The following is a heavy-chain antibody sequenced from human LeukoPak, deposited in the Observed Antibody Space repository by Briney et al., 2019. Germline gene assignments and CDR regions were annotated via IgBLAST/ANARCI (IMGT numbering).Heavy chain of an antibody. Sequence: PSQTLSLTCAVSGGSISSGGYSWSWIRQPPGKGLEWIGYIYHSGSTYYNPSLKSRVTISVDRSKNQFSLKLSSVTAADTAVYYCASLLVTDFYFDYWGQGTLVTVSS. V-gene: IGHV4-30-2*01. CDR1: GGSISSGGYS. CDR3: ASLLVTDFYFDY. D-gene: IGHD2-21*02. J-gene: IGHJ4*02. CDR2: IYHSGST.